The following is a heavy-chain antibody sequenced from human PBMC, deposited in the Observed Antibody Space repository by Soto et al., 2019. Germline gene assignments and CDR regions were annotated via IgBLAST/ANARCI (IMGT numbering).Heavy chain of an antibody. Sequence: QVHLVQSGAEVKKPGASVKVSCKCSGYTFTSYGITWVRQAPGQGLEWMGWISAHNGNTDYAQKLQGRGTVTRDTSTSTAYMELRSLRSDDTAVYYCARGRYGDYWGQGALVTVSS. J-gene: IGHJ4*02. D-gene: IGHD1-1*01. CDR1: GYTFTSYG. V-gene: IGHV1-18*01. CDR2: ISAHNGNT. CDR3: ARGRYGDY.